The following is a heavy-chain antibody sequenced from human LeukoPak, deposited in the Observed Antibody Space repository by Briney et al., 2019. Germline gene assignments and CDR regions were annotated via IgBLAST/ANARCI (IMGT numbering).Heavy chain of an antibody. D-gene: IGHD2-8*01. V-gene: IGHV4-34*01. CDR3: ARGCTNGVCCDFDY. J-gene: IGHJ4*02. CDR2: INHSGST. CDR1: GGSFSGYY. Sequence: SETLSLTCAVYGGSFSGYYWSWIRQPPGKGLEWIGEINHSGSTNYNPSLKSRVTISVDTSKNQFSLKLSSVTAADTAVYYCARGCTNGVCCDFDYWGQGTLVTVSS.